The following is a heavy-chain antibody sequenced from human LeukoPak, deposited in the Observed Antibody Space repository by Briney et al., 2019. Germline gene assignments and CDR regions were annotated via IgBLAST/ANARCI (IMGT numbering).Heavy chain of an antibody. V-gene: IGHV3-23*01. Sequence: GGSLRLSCAASGFTFSRYAMSWVRQAPGKGLEWVSGISGSGGNTYYADSVKGRFTISRDNSKNTLYLQMNSLRVEDTAVYYCATEKGDSPDYWGQGTLVTVSS. D-gene: IGHD2-21*01. J-gene: IGHJ4*02. CDR3: ATEKGDSPDY. CDR2: ISGSGGNT. CDR1: GFTFSRYA.